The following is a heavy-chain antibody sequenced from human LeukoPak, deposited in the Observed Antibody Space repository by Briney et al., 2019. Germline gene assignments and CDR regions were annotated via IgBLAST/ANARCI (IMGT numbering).Heavy chain of an antibody. D-gene: IGHD3-22*01. Sequence: GGSLRLSCAASGFTFGSYGMNWVRQAPGRGLEWVSSITTSSKYIYYADSVKGRFTISRDNAKNSLYLQMNSLRAEDTAVYYCAREPDSSGYYYRSYLDYWGQGTLVTVSS. V-gene: IGHV3-21*01. J-gene: IGHJ4*02. CDR1: GFTFGSYG. CDR2: ITTSSKYI. CDR3: AREPDSSGYYYRSYLDY.